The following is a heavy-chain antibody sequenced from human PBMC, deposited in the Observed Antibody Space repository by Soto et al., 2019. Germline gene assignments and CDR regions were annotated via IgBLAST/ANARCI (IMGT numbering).Heavy chain of an antibody. CDR2: IFYTGST. J-gene: IGHJ4*02. V-gene: IGHV4-30-4*01. Sequence: PSETLSLTCTVSGGSFNSGDYFWSWIRQPPGKGLEWIGSIFYTGSTYYSPSLKSRASMSMDTSKNLFPLRLRSLTAADTAVYFCARVKATLYRHYYFDYWGQGTPVTVSS. CDR3: ARVKATLYRHYYFDY. CDR1: GGSFNSGDYF. D-gene: IGHD5-12*01.